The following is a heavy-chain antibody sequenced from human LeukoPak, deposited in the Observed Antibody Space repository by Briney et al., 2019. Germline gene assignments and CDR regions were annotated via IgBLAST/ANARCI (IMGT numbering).Heavy chain of an antibody. V-gene: IGHV3-21*01. CDR1: GFTFSSYS. J-gene: IGHJ6*02. CDR2: ISSSSSYI. CDR3: ARERCSSTSCYRGDYGMDV. D-gene: IGHD2-2*02. Sequence: GGSLLLSCAASGFTFSSYSMNWVRPAPGKVLEWVSSISSSSSYIYYADSVKGRFTISRYNAKNSLYLQMNSLRAEDTAVYYCARERCSSTSCYRGDYGMDVWGQGTTVTVSS.